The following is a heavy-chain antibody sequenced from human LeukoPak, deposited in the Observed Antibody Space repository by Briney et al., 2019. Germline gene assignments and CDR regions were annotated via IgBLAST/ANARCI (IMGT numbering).Heavy chain of an antibody. V-gene: IGHV3-21*01. CDR1: GFTFSSYE. D-gene: IGHD3-3*01. J-gene: IGHJ4*02. Sequence: GGSLRLSCAASGFTFSSYEMNWVRQAPGKGLEWVSSITSSSYTFYADSVKGRFTISRDNAKSSLYLQMNSLRAEDTAVYYCVRDFRFLEDYWGQGTLVTVSS. CDR2: ITSSSYT. CDR3: VRDFRFLEDY.